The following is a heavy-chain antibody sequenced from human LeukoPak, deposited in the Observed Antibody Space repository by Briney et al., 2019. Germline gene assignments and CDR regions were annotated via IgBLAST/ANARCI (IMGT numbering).Heavy chain of an antibody. Sequence: GGSLRLSCAASRFTFSSFRTHWVRQAPRKGLVWVSRVNIDGSSTNYADSVRGRFTISRDNAKNTLYLQMNSLRAEDTAMYYCARDFTGDYDYWGQGTLVTVSS. CDR2: VNIDGSST. CDR3: ARDFTGDYDY. V-gene: IGHV3-74*01. D-gene: IGHD7-27*01. J-gene: IGHJ4*02. CDR1: RFTFSSFR.